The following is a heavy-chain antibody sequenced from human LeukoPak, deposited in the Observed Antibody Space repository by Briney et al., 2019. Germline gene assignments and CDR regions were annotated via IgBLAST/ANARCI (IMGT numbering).Heavy chain of an antibody. CDR1: GDSINSGYY. CDR3: ARAPRDPANFDDAFDI. Sequence: PSETQSLTCTVSGDSINSGYYGGWIRQPPGKGLEWIGSMSHSGSTHYNPSLKSRVTISVDTSKNQFSLKLSSVTAADTAVYYCARAPRDPANFDDAFDIRGQRTMVTVSS. D-gene: IGHD1-7*01. J-gene: IGHJ3*02. CDR2: MSHSGST. V-gene: IGHV4-38-2*02.